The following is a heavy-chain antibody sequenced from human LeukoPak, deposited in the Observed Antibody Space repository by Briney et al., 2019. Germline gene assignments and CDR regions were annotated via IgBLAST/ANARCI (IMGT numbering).Heavy chain of an antibody. CDR3: ARDKYANSWSGSNFDY. D-gene: IGHD2-2*01. CDR1: GFTFSSYW. V-gene: IGHV3-7*01. CDR2: IKQDGSEK. Sequence: GGSLRLSCAASGFTFSSYWMSWVRQAPGKGLEWVANIKQDGSEKYYVDSVKGRFTISRDNAKNSLHLQMNSLRSEDTAVYYCARDKYANSWSGSNFDYWGQGTLVLVSS. J-gene: IGHJ4*02.